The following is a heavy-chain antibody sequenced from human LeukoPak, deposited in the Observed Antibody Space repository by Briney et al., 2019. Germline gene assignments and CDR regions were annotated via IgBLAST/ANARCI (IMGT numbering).Heavy chain of an antibody. J-gene: IGHJ5*02. V-gene: IGHV1-46*01. CDR3: AGNWNYSPRGQGSLDP. D-gene: IGHD1-7*01. Sequence: ASVKVSCKASGYTFTSYYMHWVRQAPGQGLEWMGIINPSGGSTSYAQKFQGRVTMTRDMSTSTVYMELSSLRSEDTAVYYGAGNWNYSPRGQGSLDPWGQGTLVTVSS. CDR2: INPSGGST. CDR1: GYTFTSYY.